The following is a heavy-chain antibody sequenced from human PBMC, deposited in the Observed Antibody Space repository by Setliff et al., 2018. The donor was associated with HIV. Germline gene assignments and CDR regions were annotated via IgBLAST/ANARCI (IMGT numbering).Heavy chain of an antibody. V-gene: IGHV1-69*10. CDR2: IIPVASIP. Sequence: SVKVSCKASGGVFSTYGMHWVRQAPGQGFEWVGGIIPVASIPNYAQKFQDRVTITADESTTTVYMEMRSLTSGGTALYYCARGPLYGYDRGYFDYWGQGTLGTVPQ. J-gene: IGHJ4*02. CDR1: GGVFSTYG. CDR3: ARGPLYGYDRGYFDY. D-gene: IGHD5-12*01.